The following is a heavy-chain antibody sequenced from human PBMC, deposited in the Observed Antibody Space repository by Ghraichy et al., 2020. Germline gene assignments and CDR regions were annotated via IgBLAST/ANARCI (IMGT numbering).Heavy chain of an antibody. V-gene: IGHV3-7*03. J-gene: IGHJ4*02. CDR2: IKQDGSEK. Sequence: GESLNISCAASGFTFTSYWMTWVRQAPGKGLEWVANIKQDGSEKYYVDSVKGRFTISRDNAKNSLYLQMNNLRDEDTAVYYCTRDQPEFTLWGQGTLVTVSS. CDR1: GFTFTSYW. CDR3: TRDQPEFTL. D-gene: IGHD3-10*01.